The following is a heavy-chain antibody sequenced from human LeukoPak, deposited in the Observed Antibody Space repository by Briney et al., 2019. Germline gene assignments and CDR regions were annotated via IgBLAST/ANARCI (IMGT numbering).Heavy chain of an antibody. D-gene: IGHD1-1*01. CDR1: GYSFSRYN. V-gene: IGHV7-4-1*02. J-gene: IGHJ4*02. CDR2: INIKTGNP. CDR3: ASLRYDVSGRHNRNDPNDY. Sequence: ASVKVSCKASGYSFSRYNMNWVRQAPGQGLEWMGWINIKTGNPTYAQGFTGRFDFSLDTSVSTAYLQINSLKAEDSAVYYCASLRYDVSGRHNRNDPNDYWGQGTLVTVSS.